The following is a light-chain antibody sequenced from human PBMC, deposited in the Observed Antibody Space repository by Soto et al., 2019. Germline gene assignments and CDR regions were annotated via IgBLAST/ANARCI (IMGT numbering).Light chain of an antibody. Sequence: IQMTQSPSTLSASVGDRVTITCRASQSISSWLAWYQQKPGKAPKLLIYKASSLESGVPSRFSGSGSGTEFTLTISSLQPDDFATYYCQQYNSYSEAFAQGTKVDI. V-gene: IGKV1-5*03. CDR2: KAS. J-gene: IGKJ1*01. CDR3: QQYNSYSEA. CDR1: QSISSW.